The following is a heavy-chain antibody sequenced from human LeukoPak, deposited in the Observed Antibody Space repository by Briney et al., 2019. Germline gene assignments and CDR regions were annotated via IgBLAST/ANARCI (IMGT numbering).Heavy chain of an antibody. D-gene: IGHD3-10*01. CDR1: GFTFSSYW. V-gene: IGHV3-7*01. CDR2: IKQDGSEK. J-gene: IGHJ6*03. Sequence: PGGSLRLSCAASGFTFSSYWMSWVRQAPGKGLEWVANIKQDGSEKYYVDSVKGRFTISRDNAKNSLYLQMNSLRAEDTAVYYCARAGRGFFYYYYYMDVWGKGTTVTVSS. CDR3: ARAGRGFFYYYYYMDV.